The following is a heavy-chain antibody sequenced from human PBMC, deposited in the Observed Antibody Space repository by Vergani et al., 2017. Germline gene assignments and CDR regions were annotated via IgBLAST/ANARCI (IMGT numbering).Heavy chain of an antibody. D-gene: IGHD2-15*01. CDR1: GGSINSHNYY. CDR3: AKGSCLGGSCYKPLFDY. J-gene: IGHJ4*02. Sequence: QVQLQESVPGLVKPSQTLSLTCTVSGGSINSHNYYWSWIRQPAGKGLEWIWRIHTSGRTNYNPSLKSRVTMSEDTSKNQFSRNLTSVTAADTAVYFCAKGSCLGGSCYKPLFDYWGQGILVTVSS. CDR2: IHTSGRT. V-gene: IGHV4-61*02.